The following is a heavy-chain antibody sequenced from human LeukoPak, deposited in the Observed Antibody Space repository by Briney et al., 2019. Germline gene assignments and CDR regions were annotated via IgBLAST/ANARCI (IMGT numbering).Heavy chain of an antibody. J-gene: IGHJ4*02. CDR1: GFTFSSYA. V-gene: IGHV3-23*01. D-gene: IGHD3-10*01. Sequence: SGGSLRLSCAASGFTFSSYAMSWVRQAPGKGLEWVSAISGSGGSTYYADSVKGRFNISRDNSKNTLYLQMNSLRAEDTAVYYCAKVMTRTMVRGVPPSDYWGQGTLVTVSS. CDR2: ISGSGGST. CDR3: AKVMTRTMVRGVPPSDY.